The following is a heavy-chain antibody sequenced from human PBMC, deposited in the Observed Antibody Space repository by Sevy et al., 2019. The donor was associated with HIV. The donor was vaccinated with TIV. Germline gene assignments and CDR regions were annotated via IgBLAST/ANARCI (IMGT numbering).Heavy chain of an antibody. V-gene: IGHV3-23*01. CDR1: GFTFSSYA. Sequence: GGSLRLSCAASGFTFSSYAMSWVRQAPGKGVEWVSSISGSGGSTYYADSLKGQFTISRDNSKNTLYLQVNSLRVEDTAVYYCAKNPGVGSYYYMDVWGKGTTVTVSS. CDR2: ISGSGGST. J-gene: IGHJ6*03. D-gene: IGHD1-26*01. CDR3: AKNPGVGSYYYMDV.